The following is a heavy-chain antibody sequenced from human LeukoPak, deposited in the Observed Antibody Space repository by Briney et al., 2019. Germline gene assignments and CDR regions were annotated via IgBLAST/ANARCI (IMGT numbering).Heavy chain of an antibody. D-gene: IGHD5-18*01. CDR2: IYPGDSDT. V-gene: IGHV5-51*01. CDR3: ASTNTARALHYYYGMDV. CDR1: GYSFTSYW. Sequence: GESLKISCKGSGYSFTSYWIGWVRQMPGKGLEWMGIIYPGDSDTRYSPSFQGQVTISADKSISTAYLQWSSLKASDTAMYYCASTNTARALHYYYGMDVWGQGTTVTVSS. J-gene: IGHJ6*02.